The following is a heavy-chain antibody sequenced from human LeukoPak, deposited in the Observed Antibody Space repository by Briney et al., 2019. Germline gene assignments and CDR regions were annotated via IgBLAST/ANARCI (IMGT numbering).Heavy chain of an antibody. CDR1: GGSISSYY. J-gene: IGHJ4*02. CDR3: ASSSGDADY. CDR2: IYYSGST. D-gene: IGHD3-10*01. Sequence: SETLSLTCTVSGGSISSYYWSWIRQPPGKGLEWIGYIYYSGSTNYNPSLKSRVTISVDTSKNQFSLKLSSMTAADTAVYYCASSSGDADYWGQGTLVTVSS. V-gene: IGHV4-59*01.